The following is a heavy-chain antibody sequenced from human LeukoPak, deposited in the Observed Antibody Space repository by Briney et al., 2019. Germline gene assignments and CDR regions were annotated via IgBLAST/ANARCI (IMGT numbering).Heavy chain of an antibody. Sequence: PGGSLRLSCAASGFTFNSYGMHWVRQAPGKGLEWVAFIRYDGSNKYYADSMKGRFTISRDNSKNTLFLEMNRLRAEDTAIYYCAKEAYYDILSGSEAEGFMDVWGKGTAVIVSS. CDR1: GFTFNSYG. V-gene: IGHV3-30*02. CDR2: IRYDGSNK. J-gene: IGHJ6*03. CDR3: AKEAYYDILSGSEAEGFMDV. D-gene: IGHD3-9*01.